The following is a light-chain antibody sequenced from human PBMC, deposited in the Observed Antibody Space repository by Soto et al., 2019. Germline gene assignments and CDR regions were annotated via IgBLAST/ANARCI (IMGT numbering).Light chain of an antibody. Sequence: DIQMTQSPSSLSASVGERVTITCRASQRINSYLNWYQKKPGKAPKLLIYAASSLQSGVPSRFSGSESGTDFTLAISSLQPEDFATYFCQQSYSTPWTFGQGIKVEIK. CDR3: QQSYSTPWT. CDR2: AAS. CDR1: QRINSY. J-gene: IGKJ1*01. V-gene: IGKV1-39*01.